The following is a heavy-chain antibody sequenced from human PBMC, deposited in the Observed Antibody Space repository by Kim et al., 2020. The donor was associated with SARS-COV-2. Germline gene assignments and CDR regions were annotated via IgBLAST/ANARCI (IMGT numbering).Heavy chain of an antibody. D-gene: IGHD6-19*01. CDR2: A. V-gene: IGHV1-3*01. CDR3: ARGSGWAFDY. Sequence: AKDSQKFRGRVTITRNTTANTAYMELSSLRSEDTAVYYCARGSGWAFDYWGQGTLVTVAS. J-gene: IGHJ4*02.